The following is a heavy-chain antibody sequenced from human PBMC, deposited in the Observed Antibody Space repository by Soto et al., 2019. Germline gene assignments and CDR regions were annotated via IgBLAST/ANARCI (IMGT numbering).Heavy chain of an antibody. CDR3: ARGDYALVD. Sequence: QVQLQESGPGLVKPSETLSLTCNVSGGSVNSGSYYWTWIRQPPGKTLEWIGYVYGSESFNYTPSLMGRVTVSVDTSKNQFYLRLRSVAAADTAVYYSARGDYALVDWGQGTLVTVSS. J-gene: IGHJ4*02. CDR1: GGSVNSGSYY. D-gene: IGHD3-16*01. CDR2: VYGSESF. V-gene: IGHV4-61*01.